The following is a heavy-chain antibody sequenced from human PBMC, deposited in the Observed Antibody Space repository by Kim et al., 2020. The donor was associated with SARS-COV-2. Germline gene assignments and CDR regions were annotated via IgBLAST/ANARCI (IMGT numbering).Heavy chain of an antibody. Sequence: GGSLRLSCAASGFTFSSYWMSWVRQAPGKGLEWVANIKQDGSEKYYVDSVKGRFTISRDNAKNSLYLQMNSLRAEDTAVYYCARDVRDILTDQDSGFDYWGQGTLVTVSS. CDR3: ARDVRDILTDQDSGFDY. J-gene: IGHJ4*02. V-gene: IGHV3-7*01. CDR1: GFTFSSYW. D-gene: IGHD3-9*01. CDR2: IKQDGSEK.